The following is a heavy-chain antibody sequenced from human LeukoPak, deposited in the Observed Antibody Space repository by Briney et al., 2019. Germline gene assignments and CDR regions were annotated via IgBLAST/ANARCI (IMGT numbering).Heavy chain of an antibody. CDR2: FDPEDGET. CDR1: GYTLTELS. J-gene: IGHJ3*02. V-gene: IGHV1-24*01. CDR3: ARVGSSSAHPLDAFDI. Sequence: ASVKVSCKVSGYTLTELSMHWVRQAPGKGLEWMGGFDPEDGETIYAQKFQGRVTMTRDMPTSTVYVELSSLRSEDTAVYYCARVGSSSAHPLDAFDIWGQGTMVTVSS. D-gene: IGHD6-6*01.